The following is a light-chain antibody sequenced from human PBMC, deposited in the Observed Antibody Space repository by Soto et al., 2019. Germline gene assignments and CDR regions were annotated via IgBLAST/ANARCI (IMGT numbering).Light chain of an antibody. J-gene: IGLJ2*01. V-gene: IGLV2-14*01. CDR1: SSDVGGYNY. CDR2: DVS. Sequence: QSALTQPASVSGSPGQSITISCTGTSSDVGGYNYVSWYQQHPGKAPKLMIYDVSNRPSGVSNRFSGSKSGNTASLTISGLQAEDEADYYCSSYTSSSTVVFGGRTMLTVL. CDR3: SSYTSSSTVV.